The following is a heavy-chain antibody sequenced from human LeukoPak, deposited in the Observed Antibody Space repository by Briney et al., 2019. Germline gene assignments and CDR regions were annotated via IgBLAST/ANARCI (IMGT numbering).Heavy chain of an antibody. CDR2: IYYSGST. CDR3: GFTMVRGVTLYYFDY. V-gene: IGHV4-39*01. J-gene: IGHJ4*02. D-gene: IGHD3-10*01. CDR1: GGSISSSSYY. Sequence: SETLSLTCTVSGGSISSSSYYWGWIRQPPGKGLEWIGSIYYSGSTFSNPSLKSRVTMSVDTSKNQFSLKLSSVTAADTAVYYCGFTMVRGVTLYYFDYWGQGTLVTVSS.